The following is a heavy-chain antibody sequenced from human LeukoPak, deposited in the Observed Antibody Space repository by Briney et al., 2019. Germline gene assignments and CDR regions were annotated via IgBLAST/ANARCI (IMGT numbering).Heavy chain of an antibody. CDR1: GYTFTSYD. Sequence: ASVKVSCKASGYTFTSYDINWVRQATGQGLEWMGWMNPNSGNTGYAQKLQGRVTMTTDTSTSTAYMELRSLRSDDTAVYYCARGYSSGWSPINYYYYYMDVWGKGTTVTVSS. CDR2: MNPNSGNT. V-gene: IGHV1-8*01. CDR3: ARGYSSGWSPINYYYYYMDV. J-gene: IGHJ6*03. D-gene: IGHD6-19*01.